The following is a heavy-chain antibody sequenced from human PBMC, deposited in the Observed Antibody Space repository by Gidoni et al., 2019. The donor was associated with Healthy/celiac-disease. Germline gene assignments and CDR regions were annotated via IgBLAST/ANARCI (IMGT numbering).Heavy chain of an antibody. CDR1: GFTFSGSA. CDR3: TRRRGDYYYGMDV. J-gene: IGHJ6*02. D-gene: IGHD3-10*01. V-gene: IGHV3-73*02. Sequence: EVQLVESGGGLVQPGGSLKPSCAASGFTFSGSAMHWVRQASGKGLEWVGRIRSKANSYATAYAASVKGRFTISRDDSKNTAYLQMNSLKTEDTAVYYCTRRRGDYYYGMDVWGQGTTVTVSS. CDR2: IRSKANSYAT.